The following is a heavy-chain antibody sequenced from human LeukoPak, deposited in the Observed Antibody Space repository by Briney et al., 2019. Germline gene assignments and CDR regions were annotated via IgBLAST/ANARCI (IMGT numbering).Heavy chain of an antibody. V-gene: IGHV3-30*04. CDR1: GFTFSSYA. D-gene: IGHD6-19*01. J-gene: IGHJ4*02. CDR3: AREFYSSGWYYLDY. CDR2: ISYDGSNK. Sequence: TGGSLRLSCAASGFTFSSYAMHWVRQAPGEGLEWVAVISYDGSNKYYADSVKGRFTISRDNSKNTLYLQMNSLRAEDTAVYYCAREFYSSGWYYLDYWGQGTLVTVSS.